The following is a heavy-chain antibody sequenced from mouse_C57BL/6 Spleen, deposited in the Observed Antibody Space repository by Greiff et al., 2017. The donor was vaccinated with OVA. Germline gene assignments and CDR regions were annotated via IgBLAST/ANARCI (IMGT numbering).Heavy chain of an antibody. CDR2: IDPNSGGT. CDR3: ARENYGSSPLRYFDV. Sequence: QVQLQQPGAELVKPGASVKLSCKASGYTFTSYWMHWVKQRPGRGLEWIGRIDPNSGGTKYNEKFKSKATLTVDKPSSTAYMQLSSLTAEDSAVYYCARENYGSSPLRYFDVWGTGTTVTVSS. D-gene: IGHD1-1*01. V-gene: IGHV1-72*01. CDR1: GYTFTSYW. J-gene: IGHJ1*03.